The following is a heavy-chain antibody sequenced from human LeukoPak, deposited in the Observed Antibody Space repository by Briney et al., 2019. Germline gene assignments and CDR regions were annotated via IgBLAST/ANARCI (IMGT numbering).Heavy chain of an antibody. V-gene: IGHV3-23*01. CDR3: AKDRTGYSYGYFLSP. CDR2: ISDSVSGGST. Sequence: GGSLRLSCAASGFTFNNYAMTRVRQAPGKGLEWVSTISDSVSGGSTYYADSVKGRFTISRDNSKNTLYLQMNSLRAEDTAVYYCAKDRTGYSYGYFLSPWGQGTLVTVSS. CDR1: GFTFNNYA. J-gene: IGHJ5*02. D-gene: IGHD5-18*01.